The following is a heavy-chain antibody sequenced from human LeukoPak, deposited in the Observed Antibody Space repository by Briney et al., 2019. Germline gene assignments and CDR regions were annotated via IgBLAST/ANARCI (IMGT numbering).Heavy chain of an antibody. D-gene: IGHD3-22*01. J-gene: IGHJ3*02. CDR3: ARGPYSYDSSGAFDI. Sequence: SETLSLTCTVSGGSISTHYCNWVRQPAGKGLEGIGRIYTSGSTNYNPSLKSRVTMSVDTSKNQFSLKLSSVTAADTAVYFCARGPYSYDSSGAFDIWGQGTMVTVSS. CDR1: GGSISTHY. V-gene: IGHV4-4*07. CDR2: IYTSGST.